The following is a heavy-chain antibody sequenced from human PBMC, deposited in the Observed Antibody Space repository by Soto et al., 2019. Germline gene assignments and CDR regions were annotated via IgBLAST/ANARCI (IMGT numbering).Heavy chain of an antibody. CDR3: ATNQNIWGTFRHFDS. J-gene: IGHJ4*02. CDR1: GFNFSSYA. V-gene: IGHV3-30*04. Sequence: QVLLGESGGGVVQPGKSLRLSCAASGFNFSSYAMHWVRQVPGKGLEWVALISYDGVNTYYADSVRGRFIISRDNPENTLFLQMNSLRSEDTAVYYCATNQNIWGTFRHFDSWGQGALVTVSS. CDR2: ISYDGVNT. D-gene: IGHD3-16*02.